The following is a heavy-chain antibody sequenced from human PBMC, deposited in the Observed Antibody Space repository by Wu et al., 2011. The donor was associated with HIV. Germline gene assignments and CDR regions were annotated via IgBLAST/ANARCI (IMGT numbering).Heavy chain of an antibody. V-gene: IGHV1-69*04. CDR2: IVPILGTS. D-gene: IGHD3-10*01. J-gene: IGHJ5*02. Sequence: QVQLTQSGAEVKKPGSSVRVACKASGDTLTNFATTWLRQVPGYGLEWVGRIVPILGTSTSAQKFQDRVTFSADKSTSTVYMELSSLTSGDTAVYYCARDPLVQGRTWKTLHYFDPWGQGTLIIVSA. CDR1: GDTLTNFA. CDR3: ARDPLVQGRTWKTLHYFDP.